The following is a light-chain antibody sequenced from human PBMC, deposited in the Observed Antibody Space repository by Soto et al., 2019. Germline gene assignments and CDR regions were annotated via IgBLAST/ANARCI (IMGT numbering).Light chain of an antibody. J-gene: IGKJ1*01. CDR3: QQYGSSPRT. Sequence: EIVLTQSPGTLSLSPGERATLSCRAIQSVRSSYLAWYQQKPGQAPRLLIYDASSRATGIPDRFSGSGSGTDFTLTISRLEPEDFAVYYCQQYGSSPRTFGQGTKVEIK. CDR2: DAS. CDR1: QSVRSSY. V-gene: IGKV3-20*01.